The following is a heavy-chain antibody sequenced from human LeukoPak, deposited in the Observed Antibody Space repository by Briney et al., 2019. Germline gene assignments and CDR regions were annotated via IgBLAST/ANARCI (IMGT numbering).Heavy chain of an antibody. CDR3: ARMGSSWSRLDY. Sequence: PSETLSLTCTVSGGSITSFYWSWVRQPPGKGLEWIGYIYYSGSTHYNPSLKSRVTISVDTSKNQFSLKLSSVTAADTAVYYCARMGSSWSRLDYWGQGTLVTVSS. CDR1: GGSITSFY. D-gene: IGHD6-13*01. CDR2: IYYSGST. V-gene: IGHV4-59*01. J-gene: IGHJ4*02.